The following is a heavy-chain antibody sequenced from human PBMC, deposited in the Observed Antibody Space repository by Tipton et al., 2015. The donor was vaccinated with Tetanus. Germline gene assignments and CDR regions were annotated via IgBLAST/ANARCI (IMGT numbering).Heavy chain of an antibody. CDR2: IYHSGST. CDR3: ARHSVVVTARAFDI. Sequence: GLVKPSGTLSLTCAVSGGSISSSNWWSWVRQPPGKGLEWIGEIYHSGSTNYNPSLKRRITISVDTSKSQFSLKLSSVTAADTAVYYGARHSVVVTARAFDIWGQGTMVTVSS. V-gene: IGHV4-4*02. J-gene: IGHJ3*02. CDR1: GGSISSSNW. D-gene: IGHD2-21*02.